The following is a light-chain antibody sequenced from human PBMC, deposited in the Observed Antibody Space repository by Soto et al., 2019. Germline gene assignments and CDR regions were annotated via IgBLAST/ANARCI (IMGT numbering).Light chain of an antibody. CDR1: HSVNTN. J-gene: IGKJ1*01. CDR2: GAS. Sequence: EGVMTQSPVTLSMSPGDRAILSCRASHSVNTNLAWYQQRPGQPPRLLIYGASTRASDVPGRFSGSGSGREFTLTISSLQSEDFAIYSCHQYNSWPWTFGQGTKVDIK. CDR3: HQYNSWPWT. V-gene: IGKV3-15*01.